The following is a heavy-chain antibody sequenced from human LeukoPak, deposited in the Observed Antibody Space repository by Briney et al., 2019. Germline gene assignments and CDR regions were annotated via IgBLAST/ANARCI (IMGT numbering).Heavy chain of an antibody. CDR1: GYTFTGYY. V-gene: IGHV1-2*02. CDR2: INPNSGGT. CDR3: ARDSEDTTMGPGY. Sequence: GASVKVSCKASGYTFTGYYMHWVRQAPGQGLEWMGWINPNSGGTNYAQKFQGRVTMTRDTSISTAYMELSRLRSEDTAVYYCARDSEDTTMGPGYWGQGTLVTVSS. J-gene: IGHJ4*02. D-gene: IGHD5-18*01.